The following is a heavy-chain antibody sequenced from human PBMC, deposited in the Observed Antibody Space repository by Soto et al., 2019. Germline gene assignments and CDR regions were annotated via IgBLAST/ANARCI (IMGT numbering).Heavy chain of an antibody. V-gene: IGHV1-69*02. Sequence: QVQLVQSGAEVKKPGSSVKVSCKASGGTFSSYTINWLRQAPGQGVEWMRRIIPILGIANYAQKFQGRLTNTADKPTSTAYMDLSRLKSEETAVYYCARVTTVTNGAYWGQGPLVTVSS. J-gene: IGHJ4*02. CDR3: ARVTTVTNGAY. CDR2: IIPILGIA. D-gene: IGHD4-17*01. CDR1: GGTFSSYT.